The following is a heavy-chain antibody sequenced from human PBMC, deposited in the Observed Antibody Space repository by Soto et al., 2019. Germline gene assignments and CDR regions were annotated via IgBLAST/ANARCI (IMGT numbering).Heavy chain of an antibody. J-gene: IGHJ4*01. D-gene: IGHD3-10*01. CDR2: ISSDGSNK. Sequence: GGSRRLSCAASGFTFSSYGMHWVRQAPGKGLEWVAVISSDGSNKYYADSVKGRFTISRDNSKNTLYLQMNSLSAEDTAVYSWHVGVLRWFGGPTPFDNWGQETLVTVSS. CDR1: GFTFSSYG. V-gene: IGHV3-30*03. CDR3: HVGVLRWFGGPTPFDN.